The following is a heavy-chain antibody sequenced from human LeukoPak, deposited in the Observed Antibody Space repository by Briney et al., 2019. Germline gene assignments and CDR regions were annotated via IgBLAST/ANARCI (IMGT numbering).Heavy chain of an antibody. CDR3: AREAIGTNDY. CDR2: ISSNGDTT. J-gene: IGHJ4*02. CDR1: GFTFSSYP. D-gene: IGHD1-26*01. V-gene: IGHV3-64*01. Sequence: GGSLKLSCAASGFTFSSYPMHWVRQAPGKGLEYVSAISSNGDTTYYANSVRGRFTISRDNSKNTLYLQMGSLRTEDMAIYYCAREAIGTNDYWGQGTLVTVSS.